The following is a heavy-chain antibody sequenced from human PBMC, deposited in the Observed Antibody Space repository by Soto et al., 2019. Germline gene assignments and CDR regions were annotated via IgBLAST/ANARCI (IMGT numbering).Heavy chain of an antibody. J-gene: IGHJ6*02. Sequence: EVQLLESGGGLVQPGGSLRLSCEASGFTFISYAMSWVRQAPGKGLEWVSAISGGGGSTYYADSVKGRFTISRDNSKNSVYLQMNNLRAGDTAVYYCARDTYYYGMDVWGQGTTVTVSS. CDR1: GFTFISYA. V-gene: IGHV3-23*01. CDR2: ISGGGGST. CDR3: ARDTYYYGMDV.